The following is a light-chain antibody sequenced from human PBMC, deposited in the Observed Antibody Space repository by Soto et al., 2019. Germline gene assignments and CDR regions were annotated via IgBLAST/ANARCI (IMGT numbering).Light chain of an antibody. CDR3: QHYNSYSEA. V-gene: IGKV1-5*03. J-gene: IGKJ1*01. CDR2: MAS. CDR1: QTISSW. Sequence: DIQMTQSPSTLSGSVGDRVTITCRASQTISSWLAWYQQKPGKAPKLLIYMASTLKSGVPSRFSGSGSGTEFTLTISSLQPDDFATYYCQHYNSYSEAFGQGTKVEI.